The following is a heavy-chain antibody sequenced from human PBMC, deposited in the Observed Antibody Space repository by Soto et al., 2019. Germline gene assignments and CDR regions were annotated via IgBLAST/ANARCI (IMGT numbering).Heavy chain of an antibody. D-gene: IGHD3-22*01. CDR3: ARLGDYYQAFDY. CDR1: GGSMSSYY. J-gene: IGHJ4*02. CDR2: IYYTGTT. Sequence: QVQLQESGPGLVKPSETLSLTCTVSGGSMSSYYWSWFRQPPGKGLEWIGYIYYTGTTNYYPSLKSRATISVDTSRNQFSLNLSSVTAADTAGYYCARLGDYYQAFDYWGQGTLVTVSS. V-gene: IGHV4-59*08.